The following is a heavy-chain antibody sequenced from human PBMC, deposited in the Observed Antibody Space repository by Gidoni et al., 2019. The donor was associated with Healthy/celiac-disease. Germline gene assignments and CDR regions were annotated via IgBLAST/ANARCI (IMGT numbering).Heavy chain of an antibody. CDR1: GFTFSSYG. V-gene: IGHV3-33*01. CDR2: IWYDGSNK. J-gene: IGHJ4*02. CDR3: ARGQVTPDY. D-gene: IGHD2-15*01. Sequence: QVQLVESGGGVVQPGRSLRLSCAASGFTFSSYGMHWVRQAPGKGLEWLAVIWYDGSNKYDADSVKGRFTISRENSKNTLYLQTNSLRAEDTAVYYCARGQVTPDYWGQGTLVTVSS.